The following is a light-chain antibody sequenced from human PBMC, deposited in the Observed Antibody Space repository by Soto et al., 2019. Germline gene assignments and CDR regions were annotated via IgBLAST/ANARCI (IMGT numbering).Light chain of an antibody. CDR2: DAS. Sequence: EIVLTQSPATLSLSPGERATPSCRASQSVSSYLVWYQQKPGQAPRLLIYDASNRATGIPARFSGSGSGTDFTLTISSLDPEDCAVYYCQQRSDWPITFGQGTRLEIK. CDR1: QSVSSY. CDR3: QQRSDWPIT. J-gene: IGKJ5*01. V-gene: IGKV3-11*01.